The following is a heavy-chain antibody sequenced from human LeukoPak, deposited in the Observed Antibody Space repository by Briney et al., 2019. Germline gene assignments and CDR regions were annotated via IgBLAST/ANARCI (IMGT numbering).Heavy chain of an antibody. CDR1: GFTFSNYW. CDR3: ARSRYDYIWGIDY. J-gene: IGHJ4*02. CDR2: LNSDGSST. V-gene: IGHV3-74*01. D-gene: IGHD3-16*01. Sequence: GGSLRLSCAASGFTFSNYWMHWVRQAPGKGLVWVSRLNSDGSSTNYADSVKGRFTISRDNAKNTLYLQMNSLGDEDTAVFYCARSRYDYIWGIDYWGQGTLVTISS.